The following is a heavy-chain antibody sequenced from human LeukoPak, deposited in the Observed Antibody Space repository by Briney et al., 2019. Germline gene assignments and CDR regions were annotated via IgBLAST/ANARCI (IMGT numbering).Heavy chain of an antibody. Sequence: SSVKVSCKASGGTFSSYAISWVRQAPGRGLEWMGGIIPIFGTANYAQKFQGRVTITADESTSTAYMELSSLRSEDTAVYYCARGPVAAAGFQHWGQGTLVTVSS. CDR3: ARGPVAAAGFQH. V-gene: IGHV1-69*13. CDR2: IIPIFGTA. J-gene: IGHJ1*01. CDR1: GGTFSSYA. D-gene: IGHD6-13*01.